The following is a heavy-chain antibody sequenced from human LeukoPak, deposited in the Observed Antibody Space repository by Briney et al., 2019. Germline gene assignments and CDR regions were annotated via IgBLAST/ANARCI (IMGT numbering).Heavy chain of an antibody. J-gene: IGHJ2*01. CDR2: IYSNGIT. D-gene: IGHD3-22*01. V-gene: IGHV4-4*08. CDR3: ARRAYYDSSGYHPTSGYFDL. CDR1: GGSMFSYY. Sequence: SETLSLTCSVSGGSMFSYYWNWIRQPPGKGLEWIGYIYSNGITKYSPSLRSRGTISFATSRNQFSLRLTSVTAANTAIYYCARRAYYDSSGYHPTSGYFDLWGRGTLVTVSS.